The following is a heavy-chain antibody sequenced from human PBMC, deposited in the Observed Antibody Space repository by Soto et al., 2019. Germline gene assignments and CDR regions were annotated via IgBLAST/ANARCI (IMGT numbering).Heavy chain of an antibody. CDR1: GFSFSSYA. D-gene: IGHD5-12*01. V-gene: IGHV3-23*01. CDR3: AKGSIEYSASVDN. CDR2: ISARGGSS. Sequence: EVQLLESGGGLVQPGGSLRLSCAASGFSFSSYAMVWVRKAPGKGLEWVSVISARGGSSYFADSGTGRFTISRDNSKNVLSLEMNSLRAEDTAIYFCAKGSIEYSASVDNWGQGTLVLVSS. J-gene: IGHJ4*02.